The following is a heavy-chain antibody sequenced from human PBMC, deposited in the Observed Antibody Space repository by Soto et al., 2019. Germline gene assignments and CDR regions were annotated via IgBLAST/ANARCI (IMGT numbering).Heavy chain of an antibody. CDR1: GFTFSSYG. D-gene: IGHD6-6*01. J-gene: IGHJ6*03. CDR3: ARLYSSSSYYYYYMYV. CDR2: IWYDGSNK. V-gene: IGHV3-33*01. Sequence: QVQLVESGGGVVQPGRSLRLSCAASGFTFSSYGMHWVRQAPGKGLEWVAVIWYDGSNKYYADSVKGRFTISRDNSKNTLYLQMNSLRAEDTAVYYCARLYSSSSYYYYYMYVWGKGTTVTVSS.